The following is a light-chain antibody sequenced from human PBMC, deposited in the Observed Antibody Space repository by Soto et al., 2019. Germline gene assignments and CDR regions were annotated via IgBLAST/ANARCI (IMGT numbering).Light chain of an antibody. V-gene: IGLV2-23*02. CDR2: EVN. CDR3: ASYGGRDDMI. Sequence: QSALTQPASVSGSPGQSITISCTGTSSDFGNYNLVSWYQQHPGKVPKLILFEVNKRPSGVSGRFSGSKSGNTASLTISGLQAEDEADYYCASYGGRDDMIFGGGTKLTVL. CDR1: SSDFGNYNL. J-gene: IGLJ2*01.